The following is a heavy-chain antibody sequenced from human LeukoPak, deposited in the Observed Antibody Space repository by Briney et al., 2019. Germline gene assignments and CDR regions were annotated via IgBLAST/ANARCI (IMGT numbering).Heavy chain of an antibody. CDR2: IYYSGST. Sequence: PSETLSLTCTVSGGSISSYYWSWIRQPPGKGLEWIGYIYYSGSTNYNPSLKSRVTMSLDTSENQFSLKLSSLTAADTAVYYCASFSDYGGNFFDYWGQGTLVTVSS. CDR1: GGSISSYY. D-gene: IGHD4-23*01. J-gene: IGHJ4*02. V-gene: IGHV4-59*08. CDR3: ASFSDYGGNFFDY.